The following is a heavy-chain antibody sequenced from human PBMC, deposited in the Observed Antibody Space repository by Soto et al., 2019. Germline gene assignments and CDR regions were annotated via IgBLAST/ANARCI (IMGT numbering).Heavy chain of an antibody. CDR3: ARDGRKQLGVEGLTAMDA. J-gene: IGHJ6*02. V-gene: IGHV1-18*01. CDR1: AYTFSSYG. Sequence: QVQLVQSGPEVKKPGASVKVSCKPSAYTFSSYGISWVRQAPGQGLEWMGWISGDNGQTSYGQKFRGRVTITTDKSTTKPYTEVRSLRSDDTGIPCCARDGRKQLGVEGLTAMDAWGHGTTVTVSS. CDR2: ISGDNGQT. D-gene: IGHD1-26*01.